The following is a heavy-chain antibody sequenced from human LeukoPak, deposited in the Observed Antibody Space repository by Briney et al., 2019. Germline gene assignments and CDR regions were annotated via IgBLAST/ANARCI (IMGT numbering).Heavy chain of an antibody. CDR1: GVSVSSGSYY. V-gene: IGHV4-61*01. Sequence: SETLSLTCTVSGVSVSSGSYYWSWIRQPPGKGLEWIGYIYYSGSTNYNPSLKSRVTMSVDTSKNQFSLKLSSVTAADTAVYYCASDSVLYYDILTGYPIYGMDVWGQGTTVTVSS. J-gene: IGHJ6*02. D-gene: IGHD3-9*01. CDR3: ASDSVLYYDILTGYPIYGMDV. CDR2: IYYSGST.